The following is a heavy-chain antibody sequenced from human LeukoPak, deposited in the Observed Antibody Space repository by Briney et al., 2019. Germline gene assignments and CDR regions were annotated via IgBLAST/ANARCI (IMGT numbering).Heavy chain of an antibody. Sequence: PGRSLRLSCAASGFTFSSYGMHWVRQAPGKGLEWVAVISYDGSNKYYADSVKGRFTISRDNSKNTLYLQMNSLRAEDTAVYYCAKDKLISTCLGVCGMDVWGQGTTVTVSS. D-gene: IGHD3-16*01. CDR1: GFTFSSYG. CDR3: AKDKLISTCLGVCGMDV. V-gene: IGHV3-30*18. CDR2: ISYDGSNK. J-gene: IGHJ6*02.